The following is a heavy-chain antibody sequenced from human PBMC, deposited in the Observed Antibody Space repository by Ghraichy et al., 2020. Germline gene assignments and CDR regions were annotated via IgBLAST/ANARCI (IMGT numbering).Heavy chain of an antibody. CDR1: GFIFNTYS. CDR2: ISSLSSYI. CDR3: AKRVPGDSFDI. V-gene: IGHV3-21*01. J-gene: IGHJ3*02. D-gene: IGHD1-1*01. Sequence: GESLNISCAASGFIFNTYSMNWVRLAPGKGLEWVSSISSLSSYIYYADSVKGRFTISRDNAKNSLYLQMNSLRAEDMAVYYCAKRVPGDSFDIWGQGTMVTVSS.